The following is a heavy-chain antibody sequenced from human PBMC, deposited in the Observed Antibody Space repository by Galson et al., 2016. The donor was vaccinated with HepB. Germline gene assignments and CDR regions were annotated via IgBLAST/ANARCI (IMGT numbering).Heavy chain of an antibody. Sequence: SLRLSCAASGFTFGNYGMHWVRQAPGKGLEWVAVISYDGSNKYYADSVKGRFTISRDNSKNTLYLQMNSLRAEDTAVYYCAKDPWGTIFGVIMSYYYYYMEVWGKGATVAVSS. J-gene: IGHJ6*03. CDR3: AKDPWGTIFGVIMSYYYYYMEV. CDR2: ISYDGSNK. CDR1: GFTFGNYG. D-gene: IGHD3-3*01. V-gene: IGHV3-30*18.